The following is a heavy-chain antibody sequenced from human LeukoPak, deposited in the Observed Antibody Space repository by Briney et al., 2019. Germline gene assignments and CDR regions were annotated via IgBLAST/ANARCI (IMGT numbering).Heavy chain of an antibody. CDR1: GGSFSSYY. Sequence: SETLSLTCAVYGGSFSSYYWGWIRQPPGKGLEWIGSIYYSGSTYYNPSLKSRVTISVDTSKNQFSLKLSSVTAADTAVYYCARFLGGYDYGWFDPWGQGTLVTVSS. V-gene: IGHV4-39*01. D-gene: IGHD5-12*01. CDR2: IYYSGST. CDR3: ARFLGGYDYGWFDP. J-gene: IGHJ5*02.